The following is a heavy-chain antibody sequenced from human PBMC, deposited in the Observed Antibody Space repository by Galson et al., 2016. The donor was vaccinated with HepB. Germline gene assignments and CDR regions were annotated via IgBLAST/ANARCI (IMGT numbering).Heavy chain of an antibody. CDR1: GGSTTSYY. V-gene: IGHV4-59*12. Sequence: ETLSLTCSVSGGSTTSYYWSWIRQSPGKELEWIAYVYYSGATNYNPSLMSRATISLDKSKNQFSLKLSSVTAADTAVYYCAREIAVAGHLDYWGQGTLVTVSA. CDR3: AREIAVAGHLDY. D-gene: IGHD6-19*01. J-gene: IGHJ4*02. CDR2: VYYSGAT.